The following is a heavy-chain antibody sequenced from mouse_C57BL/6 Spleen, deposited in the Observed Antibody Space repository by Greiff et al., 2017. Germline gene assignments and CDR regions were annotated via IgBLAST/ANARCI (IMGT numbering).Heavy chain of an antibody. CDR3: ARDYDYDEGFAY. V-gene: IGHV5-4*01. CDR1: GFTFSSYA. D-gene: IGHD2-4*01. J-gene: IGHJ3*01. CDR2: ISDGGSYT. Sequence: EVKVVESGGGLVKPGGSLKLSCAASGFTFSSYAMSWVRQTPEKRLEWVATISDGGSYTYYPDNVKGRFTISRDNAKNNLYLQMSHLKSEDTAMYYCARDYDYDEGFAYWGKGTLVTVSA.